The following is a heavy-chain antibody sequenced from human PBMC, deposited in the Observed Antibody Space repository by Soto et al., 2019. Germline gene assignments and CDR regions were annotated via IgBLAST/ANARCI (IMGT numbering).Heavy chain of an antibody. CDR3: ARDDVLCDGGRCYGVPLDV. Sequence: GGSLRLSCAASEFTFRNYPMTWVRQTPGEGLDWVATISGDGSQRYYADSVKGRFTISRDNSKNTLHLQMNSLRVEDTAIYYCARDDVLCDGGRCYGVPLDVWGKGTTVTVSS. CDR2: ISGDGSQR. D-gene: IGHD2-15*01. J-gene: IGHJ6*04. CDR1: EFTFRNYP. V-gene: IGHV3-23*01.